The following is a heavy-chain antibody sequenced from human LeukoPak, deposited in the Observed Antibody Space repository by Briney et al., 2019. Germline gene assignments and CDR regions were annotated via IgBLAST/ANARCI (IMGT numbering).Heavy chain of an antibody. J-gene: IGHJ6*03. CDR1: GFTFDDYA. V-gene: IGHV3-43*02. D-gene: IGHD1-1*01. CDR2: TSGGGGST. CDR3: AKDFFTTETNYYYYYYMDV. Sequence: GRSLRLSCAASGFTFDDYAMHWVRQAPGKGLEWVSLTSGGGGSTYYAGSVKGRFSIARDNSKSSLYLEMNSLRTEDTALYYCAKDFFTTETNYYYYYYMDVWGKGTTVTVSS.